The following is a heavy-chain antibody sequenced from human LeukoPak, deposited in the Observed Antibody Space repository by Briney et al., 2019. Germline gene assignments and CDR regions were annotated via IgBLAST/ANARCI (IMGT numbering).Heavy chain of an antibody. CDR3: ARVGSGWYRDY. V-gene: IGHV4-34*01. D-gene: IGHD6-19*01. CDR1: GGSISSYY. Sequence: PSETLSLTCTVSGGSISSYYWSWIRQPPGKGLEWIGEINHSGSTNYNPSLKSRVTISVDTSKNQFSLKLSSVTAADTAVYYCARVGSGWYRDYWGQGTLVTVSS. J-gene: IGHJ4*02. CDR2: INHSGST.